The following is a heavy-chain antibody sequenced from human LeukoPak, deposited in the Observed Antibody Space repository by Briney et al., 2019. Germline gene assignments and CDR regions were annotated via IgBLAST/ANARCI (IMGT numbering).Heavy chain of an antibody. D-gene: IGHD1-1*01. J-gene: IGHJ4*02. CDR1: GFTFRTYE. CDR3: VRESLAFDS. V-gene: IGHV3-48*03. CDR2: ISVSGDDI. Sequence: GGSLRLSCAASGFTFRTYEMNWVRQAPGKGLEWPSYISVSGDDIYYADSVRGRFTISRDNGKNSLYLQMHSLRAEDTAVYYCVRESLAFDSWGQGTLVTVSS.